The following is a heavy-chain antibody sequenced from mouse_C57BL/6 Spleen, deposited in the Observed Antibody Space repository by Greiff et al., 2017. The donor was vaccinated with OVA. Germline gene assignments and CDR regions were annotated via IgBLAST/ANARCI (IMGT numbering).Heavy chain of an antibody. CDR1: GYTFTDYN. D-gene: IGHD1-1*01. CDR3: ARSDYYGSSYLPFAY. J-gene: IGHJ3*01. V-gene: IGHV1-18*01. Sequence: VQLQQSGPELVKPGASVKIPCKASGYTFTDYNMDWVKQSHGKSLEWIGDINPNNGGTIYNQKFKGKATLTVDKSSSTAYMELRSLTSEDTAVYYCARSDYYGSSYLPFAYWGQGTLVTVSA. CDR2: INPNNGGT.